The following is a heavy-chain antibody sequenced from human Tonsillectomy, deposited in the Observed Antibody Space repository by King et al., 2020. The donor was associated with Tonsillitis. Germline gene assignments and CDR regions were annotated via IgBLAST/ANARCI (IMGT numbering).Heavy chain of an antibody. D-gene: IGHD3-10*01. J-gene: IGHJ3*02. V-gene: IGHV3-13*01. CDR3: ARGGYYYGFDI. Sequence: EVQLVESGGGLVQPGGSLRLSCAASGFTFSSYDMHWVRHATGKGLEWVSAIGTAGDTYYPGSVKGRFTISRENAKNSLYLQMNSLRAGDTAVYYCARGGYYYGFDIWGQGTMVTVSS. CDR2: IGTAGDT. CDR1: GFTFSSYD.